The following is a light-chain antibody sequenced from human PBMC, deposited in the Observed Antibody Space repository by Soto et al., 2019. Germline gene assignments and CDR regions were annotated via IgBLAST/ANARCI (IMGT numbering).Light chain of an antibody. J-gene: IGLJ2*01. CDR1: SSDIGTYIF. V-gene: IGLV2-14*03. Sequence: QSALTQPASVSGSPGQSITISCTGTSSDIGTYIFVSWYQQHPGTAPKLMIYDVSYRPSGVSNRFSGSKSGNTASLTISGLQAEDEADYYCSSYTNGDTLVFGGGTKVTVL. CDR2: DVS. CDR3: SSYTNGDTLV.